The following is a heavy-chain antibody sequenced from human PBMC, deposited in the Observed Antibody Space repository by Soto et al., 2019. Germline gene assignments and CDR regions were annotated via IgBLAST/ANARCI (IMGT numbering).Heavy chain of an antibody. D-gene: IGHD6-13*01. CDR1: GGSISSYY. CDR3: ARGGVYRSSSWFDP. V-gene: IGHV4-59*01. J-gene: IGHJ5*02. Sequence: SETLSLTCTGSGGSISSYYWSWIRQPPGKGLEWIGYIYYSGSTNYNPSLKSRVTISVDTSKNQFSLKLSSVTAADTAVYYCARGGVYRSSSWFDPWGQGTLVTVSS. CDR2: IYYSGST.